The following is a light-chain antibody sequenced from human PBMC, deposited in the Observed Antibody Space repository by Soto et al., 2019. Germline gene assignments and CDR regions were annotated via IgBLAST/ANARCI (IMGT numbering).Light chain of an antibody. V-gene: IGKV1-39*01. CDR1: QSISSY. CDR3: QQSRT. CDR2: AAS. Sequence: DIQMTQSPSSLSASVGERVTITCRASQSISSYLNWYQQKPGKAPKLLIYAASSLQSGVPSRFSGSGSGTDFTLTISSLQPEDFAIYSCQQSRTFGQGTKVDIK. J-gene: IGKJ1*01.